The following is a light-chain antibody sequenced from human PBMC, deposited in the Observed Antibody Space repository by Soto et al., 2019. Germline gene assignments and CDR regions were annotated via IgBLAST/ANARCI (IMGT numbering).Light chain of an antibody. CDR1: QSIDNW. V-gene: IGKV1-5*03. CDR2: KAS. CDR3: QQYSSYSSGT. Sequence: DIQMTQSTSTLSASEGDRVTITCRASQSIDNWLAWYQQKPGKAPKLLIYKASTLESGVPSRFSGSGSGTEFTLTIISLQPDDFATYFCQQYSSYSSGTFGQWTKVEIK. J-gene: IGKJ1*01.